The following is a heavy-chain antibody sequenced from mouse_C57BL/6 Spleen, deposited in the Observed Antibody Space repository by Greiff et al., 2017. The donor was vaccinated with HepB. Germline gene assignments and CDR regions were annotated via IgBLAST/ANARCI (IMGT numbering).Heavy chain of an antibody. V-gene: IGHV5-6*01. CDR2: ISSGGSYT. CDR1: GFTFSSYG. Sequence: EVQGVESGGDLVKPGGSLKLSCAASGFTFSSYGMSWVRQTPDKRLEWVATISSGGSYTYYPDSVKGRFTISRDNAKNTLYLQMSSLKSEDTAMYYCARRGGSSYFDYWGQGTTLTVSS. D-gene: IGHD1-1*01. J-gene: IGHJ2*01. CDR3: ARRGGSSYFDY.